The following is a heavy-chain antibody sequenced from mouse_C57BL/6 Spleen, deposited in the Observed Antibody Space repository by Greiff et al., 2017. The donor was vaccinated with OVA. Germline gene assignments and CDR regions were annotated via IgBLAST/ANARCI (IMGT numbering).Heavy chain of an antibody. Sequence: EVHLVESGGGLVKPGGSLKLSCAASGFTFSSYTMSWVRQTPEKRLEWVATISGGGGNTYYPDSVKGRFTISRDNAKNTLYLQMSSLRSEDTALYYCARGGYDEDYFDYWGQGTTLTVSS. CDR1: GFTFSSYT. D-gene: IGHD2-2*01. CDR3: ARGGYDEDYFDY. CDR2: ISGGGGNT. V-gene: IGHV5-9*01. J-gene: IGHJ2*01.